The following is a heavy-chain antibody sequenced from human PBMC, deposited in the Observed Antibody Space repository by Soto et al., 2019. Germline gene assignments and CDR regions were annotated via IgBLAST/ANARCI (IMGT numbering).Heavy chain of an antibody. D-gene: IGHD1-20*01. CDR1: GGSISSYY. CDR3: ARYKSNYYYGMDV. CDR2: IYYSGIT. V-gene: IGHV4-59*01. J-gene: IGHJ6*02. Sequence: QVQLQESGPGLVKPSETLSLTCTVSGGSISSYYWSWIRQPPGKGLEWIGYIYYSGITNYNPSLKSRVTISLDSXKNQFSLKLSSVTAADTAVYYCARYKSNYYYGMDVWGQWTTVTVS.